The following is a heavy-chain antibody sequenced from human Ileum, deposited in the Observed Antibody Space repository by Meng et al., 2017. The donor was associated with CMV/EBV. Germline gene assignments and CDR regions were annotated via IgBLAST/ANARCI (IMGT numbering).Heavy chain of an antibody. CDR2: INYNGGTT. D-gene: IGHD1-1*01. CDR1: GFTFSDTS. CDR3: ATWNGQYHAY. V-gene: IGHV3-64*01. J-gene: IGHJ4*02. Sequence: LVAAGGGVVQRGGSLRLSCADSGFTFSDTSMHWVRQAPGRGLEYLSAINYNGGTTYYANSVKGRFTIFRDNSKNTLYLQMGSVRHDDMALYYCATWNGQYHAYWGQGTLVTVSS.